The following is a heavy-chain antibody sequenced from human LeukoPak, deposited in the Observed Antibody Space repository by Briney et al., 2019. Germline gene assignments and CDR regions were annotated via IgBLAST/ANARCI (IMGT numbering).Heavy chain of an antibody. V-gene: IGHV3-23*01. CDR1: RFTFSSYA. CDR3: AKPSSGWYFDPFDY. Sequence: PGGSLRLSCAVSRFTFSSYAMSWVRQAPGKGLEWVSSISGSGHSTYYADSVKGRFTISRDNSKTPLYLQMNSLRAEDTAVYYCAKPSSGWYFDPFDYWGQGTLVTVSS. D-gene: IGHD6-19*01. J-gene: IGHJ4*02. CDR2: ISGSGHST.